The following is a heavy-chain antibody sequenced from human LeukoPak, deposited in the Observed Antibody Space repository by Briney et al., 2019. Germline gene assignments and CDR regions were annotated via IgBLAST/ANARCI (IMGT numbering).Heavy chain of an antibody. D-gene: IGHD5-18*01. CDR2: ISSSSSYI. V-gene: IGHV3-21*01. J-gene: IGHJ6*02. CDR1: GFTFSSYS. Sequence: GGSLRLSRAASGFTFSSYSMNWVRQAPGKGLEWVSSISSSSSYIYYADSVKGRFTISRDNAKNSLYLQMNSLRAEDTAVYYCAREHGGYSSHYYYYGMDVWGQGTTVTVSS. CDR3: AREHGGYSSHYYYYGMDV.